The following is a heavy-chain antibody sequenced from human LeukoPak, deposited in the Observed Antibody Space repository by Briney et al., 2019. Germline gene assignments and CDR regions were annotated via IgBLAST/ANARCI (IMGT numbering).Heavy chain of an antibody. CDR1: GFTFSGSA. D-gene: IGHD3-22*01. V-gene: IGHV3-73*01. CDR3: TTYDSSGEYFDY. J-gene: IGHJ4*02. Sequence: PGGSLRLSCAASGFTFSGSAMHWVRQASGKGLEWVGRIRSKANSYATAYAASVKGSFTISRDDSKNTAYLQMNSLKTEDTAVYYCTTYDSSGEYFDYWGQGTLVTVSS. CDR2: IRSKANSYAT.